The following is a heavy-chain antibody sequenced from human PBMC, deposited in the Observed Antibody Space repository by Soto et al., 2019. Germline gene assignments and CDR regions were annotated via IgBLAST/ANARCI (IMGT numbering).Heavy chain of an antibody. J-gene: IGHJ3*02. Sequence: GGSLRLSCAASGFTFSSYGMHWVRQAPGKGLEWVAVISYDGSNKYYADSVKGRFTISRDNSKNTLYLQMNSLRAEDTAVYYCAKDASREFTAMVTHDAFDIWGQGTMVTVSS. CDR3: AKDASREFTAMVTHDAFDI. CDR1: GFTFSSYG. CDR2: ISYDGSNK. V-gene: IGHV3-30*18. D-gene: IGHD5-18*01.